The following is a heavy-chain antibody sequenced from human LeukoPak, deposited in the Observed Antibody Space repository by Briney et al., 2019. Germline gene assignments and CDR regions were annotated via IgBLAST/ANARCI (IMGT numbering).Heavy chain of an antibody. V-gene: IGHV3-23*01. CDR3: ANTAFHSSTFDH. Sequence: PGGSLRLSCAASGFTFSSYAMSWVRQAPGKGLEWVSGISDSGSSTYYADSVKGRSTISRDNSKNMLDLQMNSLRAEDTAVYYCANTAFHSSTFDHWGQGTPVTVSS. J-gene: IGHJ4*02. D-gene: IGHD6-19*01. CDR2: ISDSGSST. CDR1: GFTFSSYA.